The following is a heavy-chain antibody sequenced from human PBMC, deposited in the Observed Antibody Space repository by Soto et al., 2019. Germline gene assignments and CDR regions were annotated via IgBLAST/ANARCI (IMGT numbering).Heavy chain of an antibody. CDR1: GGSITNYY. J-gene: IGHJ6*02. V-gene: IGHV4-59*12. Sequence: QVQLQESGPGLVKPSETLSLMCTVSGGSITNYYWRWIRQSPAKGLEWIGYVSDSGGTKYNPSLKRRVTTAVDTSKNQFSLQLTSLTAADTAVYYCARERVGHSALDVWGQGTTVTVSS. D-gene: IGHD1-26*01. CDR2: VSDSGGT. CDR3: ARERVGHSALDV.